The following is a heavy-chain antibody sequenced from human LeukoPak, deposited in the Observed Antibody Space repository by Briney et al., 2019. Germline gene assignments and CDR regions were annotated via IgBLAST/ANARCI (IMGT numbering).Heavy chain of an antibody. Sequence: ASVKVSCKASGYTFTSYAMHWVRQAPGQGLEWMGWISAYNGNTNYAQKLQGRVTMTTDTSTSTAYMELRSLRSDDTAAYYCARDGVQSSSWYRYFQHWGQGTLVTVSS. V-gene: IGHV1-18*01. CDR3: ARDGVQSSSWYRYFQH. CDR2: ISAYNGNT. J-gene: IGHJ1*01. CDR1: GYTFTSYA. D-gene: IGHD6-13*01.